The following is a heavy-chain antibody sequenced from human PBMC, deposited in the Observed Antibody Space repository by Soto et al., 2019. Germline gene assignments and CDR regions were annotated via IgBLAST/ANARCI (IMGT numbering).Heavy chain of an antibody. Sequence: GESLKISCKGSGYSFTSYWISWVRQMPGKGLEWMGRIDPSDSYTNYSPSFQGHVTISADKSISTAYLQWSSLKASDTAMYYCARGGDTAMVTDGMDVWGQGTTVTVSS. V-gene: IGHV5-10-1*01. CDR2: IDPSDSYT. CDR3: ARGGDTAMVTDGMDV. D-gene: IGHD5-18*01. J-gene: IGHJ6*02. CDR1: GYSFTSYW.